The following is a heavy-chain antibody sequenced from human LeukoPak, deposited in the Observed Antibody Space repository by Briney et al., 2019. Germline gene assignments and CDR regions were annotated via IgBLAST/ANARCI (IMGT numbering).Heavy chain of an antibody. CDR1: GFTFSSYW. CDR3: ARGYSSGWYYFDY. CDR2: INSDGSST. D-gene: IGHD6-19*01. Sequence: PGGSLRLSCAASGFTFSSYWMHWVRQAPGKGLVWVSRINSDGSSTSYADSVKGRFTISGDNAKNTLYLQMNSLRAEDTAVYYCARGYSSGWYYFDYWGQGTLVTVSS. J-gene: IGHJ4*02. V-gene: IGHV3-74*01.